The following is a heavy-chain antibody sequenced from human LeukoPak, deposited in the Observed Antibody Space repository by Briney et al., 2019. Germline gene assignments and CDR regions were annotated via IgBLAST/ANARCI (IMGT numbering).Heavy chain of an antibody. CDR3: ARRKGVVGATDY. D-gene: IGHD1-26*01. J-gene: IGHJ4*02. Sequence: SETLSLTCTVSGGSISSYYWSWIRQPPGKGLEWIGYIHYSGGITYYNPSLKSRVTISVDTSKNQFSLSLSSVTAADTAVYYCARRKGVVGATDYWGQGTLVTVSS. CDR1: GGSISSYY. V-gene: IGHV4-59*08. CDR2: IHYSGGIT.